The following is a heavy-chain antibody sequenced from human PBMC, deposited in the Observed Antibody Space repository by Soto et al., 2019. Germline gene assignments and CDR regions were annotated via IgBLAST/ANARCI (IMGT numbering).Heavy chain of an antibody. J-gene: IGHJ1*01. CDR3: ASDMRYCGETPLQH. Sequence: QVQLVESGGGVVQPGRSLRLSCAASGFIFSSHGMHWVRQAPGKGLEWVAVIWYDGTKEDYADSVKGRFTIARDNFSKTLNVHLDNMIATHPAVSYWASDMRYCGETPLQHWGAGTLVSVSS. V-gene: IGHV3-33*01. CDR1: GFIFSSHG. D-gene: IGHD4-17*01. CDR2: IWYDGTKE.